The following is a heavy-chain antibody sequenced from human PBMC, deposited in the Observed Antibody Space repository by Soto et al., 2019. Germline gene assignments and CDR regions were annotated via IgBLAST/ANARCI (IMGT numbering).Heavy chain of an antibody. J-gene: IGHJ4*02. V-gene: IGHV3-48*02. D-gene: IGHD6-19*01. CDR1: GFSFSTYN. CDR2: TSSSCSTI. Sequence: EVQLVESGGGLVRPGGSLRLSCAASGFSFSTYNMNWVRQAPGKGLEWVSYTSSSCSTIYYADSVKGRVTISRDNAKNSLFVQMNSLRDEDTAVYYCARELGSAWGIDYWGQGILVTVSS. CDR3: ARELGSAWGIDY.